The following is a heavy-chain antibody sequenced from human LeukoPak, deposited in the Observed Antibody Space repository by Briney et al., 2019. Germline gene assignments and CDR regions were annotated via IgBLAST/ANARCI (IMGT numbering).Heavy chain of an antibody. CDR2: ITTYNGDK. Sequence: GAPVKVSCKASGYTPTRSGISWLRQAPGQGLEWVGWITTYNGDKKYSEKFQGRITMTTDTSTSTYYSELRSLRSDDTAILYCSRXCXNGVXYPRDYWGQGTLVIVST. CDR1: GYTPTRSG. V-gene: IGHV1-18*01. D-gene: IGHD2-8*01. CDR3: SRXCXNGVXYPRDY. J-gene: IGHJ4*02.